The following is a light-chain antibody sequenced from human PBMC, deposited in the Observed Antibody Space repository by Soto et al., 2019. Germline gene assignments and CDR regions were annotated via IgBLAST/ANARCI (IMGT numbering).Light chain of an antibody. V-gene: IGKV3-20*01. CDR1: QSVSNNY. CDR2: GAS. CDR3: QQYGGSPRT. J-gene: IGKJ1*01. Sequence: EILLTQSPGTLSLSPGERATLACRASQSVSNNYVAWYQQKPGQAPRLLIDGASNRATGSPDRFSGGGSGTDFTLTSSRLEPEVFAVYCCQQYGGSPRTFGQGTKVDIK.